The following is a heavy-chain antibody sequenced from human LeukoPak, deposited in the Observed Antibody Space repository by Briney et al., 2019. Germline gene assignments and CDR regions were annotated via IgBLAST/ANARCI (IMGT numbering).Heavy chain of an antibody. CDR3: AKWGDYDIVTGYYGFDY. Sequence: PGASLRLSCAASGFIFSNYAMSWVRQAPGGGLEWVSSIGGSDGGTYYADSVKGRFTVSRDDPKNTLYLQMNTQRVEDTAVYYGAKWGDYDIVTGYYGFDYWGHGTLVTVSS. D-gene: IGHD3-9*01. CDR1: GFIFSNYA. V-gene: IGHV3-23*01. J-gene: IGHJ4*01. CDR2: IGGSDGGT.